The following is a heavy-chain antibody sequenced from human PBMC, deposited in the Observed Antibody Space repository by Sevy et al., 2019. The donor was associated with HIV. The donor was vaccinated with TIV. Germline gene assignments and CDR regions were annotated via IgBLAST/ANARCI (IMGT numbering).Heavy chain of an antibody. V-gene: IGHV3-30-3*01. CDR1: GFSFSHYV. D-gene: IGHD2-8*01. CDR3: ARVAVSYCTNDCYHRFDY. Sequence: GGSLRLSCAVSGFSFSHYVFHWVRQAPGKGLEWVSLISYDGTYKYYANSVKGRFTISRDNSKNTLYLQMNSLRCNDTAVYYCARVAVSYCTNDCYHRFDYWGPGALATVSS. CDR2: ISYDGTYK. J-gene: IGHJ4*02.